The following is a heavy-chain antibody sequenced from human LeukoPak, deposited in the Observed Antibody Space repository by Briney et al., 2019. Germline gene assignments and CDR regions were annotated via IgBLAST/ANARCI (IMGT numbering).Heavy chain of an antibody. V-gene: IGHV4-39*07. Sequence: SETLSLTCTVSGGSISSSTYYWGWIRQPPGKGLEWIASMYYIGSTYYNPSLKSRVTISQDTSKNQFSLKLDSVTAADTAVYYCMKEGFWGRGTLVTVSS. CDR1: GGSISSSTYY. J-gene: IGHJ4*02. CDR3: MKEGF. CDR2: MYYIGST.